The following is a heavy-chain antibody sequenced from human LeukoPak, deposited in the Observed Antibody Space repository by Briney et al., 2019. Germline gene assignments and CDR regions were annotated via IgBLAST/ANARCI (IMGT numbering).Heavy chain of an antibody. Sequence: SETLSLTCTVSGGSISSSSYYWGWIRQPPGKGLEWIGTIYYSGSTYYNPSLKSRVTISVDTSKNQFSLKLSSVTAADTAVYYCARVAYYDFWSGYYTGLNYFDYWGQGTLVTVSS. CDR1: GGSISSSSYY. CDR3: ARVAYYDFWSGYYTGLNYFDY. CDR2: IYYSGST. J-gene: IGHJ4*02. V-gene: IGHV4-39*01. D-gene: IGHD3-3*01.